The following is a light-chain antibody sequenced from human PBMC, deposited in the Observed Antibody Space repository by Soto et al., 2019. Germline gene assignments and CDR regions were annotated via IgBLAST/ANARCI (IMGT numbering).Light chain of an antibody. CDR2: EVS. V-gene: IGLV2-14*01. J-gene: IGLJ1*01. CDR1: ISDIGTFNF. CDR3: NSYTNTAARV. Sequence: QSALTQPASVSGSPGQSITISCTGTISDIGTFNFVSWYQQYPGKAPKLIIYEVSNRPSGISNRFSGSKSGNTASLTISGLQAEDEADYYCNSYTNTAARVFGTGTKLTVL.